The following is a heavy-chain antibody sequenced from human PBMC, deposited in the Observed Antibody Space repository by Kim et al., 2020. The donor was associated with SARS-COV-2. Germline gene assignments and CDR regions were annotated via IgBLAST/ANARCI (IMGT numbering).Heavy chain of an antibody. D-gene: IGHD5-18*01. J-gene: IGHJ4*02. CDR3: ARGDTAMVPDY. V-gene: IGHV3-48*03. Sequence: GGSLRLSCAASGFTFSSYEMNWVRQAPGKGLEWVSYISSSGSTIYYADSVKGLFTISRDNAKNSLYLQMNSLRAEDTAVYYCARGDTAMVPDYWGQGTLVTVSS. CDR2: ISSSGSTI. CDR1: GFTFSSYE.